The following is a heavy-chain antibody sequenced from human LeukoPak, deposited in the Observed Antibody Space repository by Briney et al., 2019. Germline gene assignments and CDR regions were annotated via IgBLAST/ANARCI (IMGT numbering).Heavy chain of an antibody. CDR2: INSDGGST. J-gene: IGHJ3*02. V-gene: IGHV3-74*01. Sequence: GGSLRLSCAASGFTFSSYWMHWVRQAPGKGLVWVSRINSDGGSTSYADSVKGRFTISRDNAKNTLYLQMNSLRAEDTAVYYCARVPAQHIVVVTHDAFDIWGQGTMVTVSS. CDR1: GFTFSSYW. D-gene: IGHD2-21*02. CDR3: ARVPAQHIVVVTHDAFDI.